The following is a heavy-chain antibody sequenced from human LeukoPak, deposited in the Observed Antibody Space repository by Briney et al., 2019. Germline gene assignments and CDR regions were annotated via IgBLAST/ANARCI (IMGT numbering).Heavy chain of an antibody. CDR3: ARGEMATIGAYYYGMDV. CDR2: ICYDGSNK. Sequence: GRSLRLSCAASGFTFSSYGMHWVRQAPGKGLEWVAVICYDGSNKYYADSVKGRFTISRDNSKNTLYLQMNSLRAEDTAVYYCARGEMATIGAYYYGMDVWGQGTTVTVSS. J-gene: IGHJ6*02. V-gene: IGHV3-33*01. D-gene: IGHD5-24*01. CDR1: GFTFSSYG.